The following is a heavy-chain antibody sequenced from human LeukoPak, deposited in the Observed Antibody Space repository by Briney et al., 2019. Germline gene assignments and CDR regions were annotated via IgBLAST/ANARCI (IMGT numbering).Heavy chain of an antibody. D-gene: IGHD1-14*01. CDR1: GFSYSSYA. CDR3: AKGKVNHDGAVDV. Sequence: PGGSLRLSCEASGFSYSSYAMHWVRQAPGKGLEWVSGISASGVSTYYADSVKGRFTIARDNSKKKLYLQMNNLRVEDTAVYCCAKGKVNHDGAVDVWGQGTRVIVSS. J-gene: IGHJ3*01. CDR2: ISASGVST. V-gene: IGHV3-23*01.